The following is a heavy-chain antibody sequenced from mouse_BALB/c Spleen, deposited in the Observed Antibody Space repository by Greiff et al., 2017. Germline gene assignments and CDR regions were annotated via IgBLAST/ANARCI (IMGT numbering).Heavy chain of an antibody. Sequence: VQLQQSGAELVRSGASVKLSCTASGFNIKDYYMHWVKQRPEQGLEWIGWIDPENGDTEYAPKFQGKATMTADTSSNTAYLQLSSLTSEDTAVYYCNAVGITVGYAMDYWGQGTSVTVSS. CDR1: GFNIKDYY. CDR3: NAVGITVGYAMDY. D-gene: IGHD2-4*01. CDR2: IDPENGDT. J-gene: IGHJ4*01. V-gene: IGHV14-4*02.